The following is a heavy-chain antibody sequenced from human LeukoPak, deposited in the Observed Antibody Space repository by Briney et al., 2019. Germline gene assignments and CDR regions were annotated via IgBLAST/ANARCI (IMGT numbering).Heavy chain of an antibody. Sequence: PGGSLRLSCTASGFTLTNYAMNWVRQAPGKGLEWVSAISGSGGNTYYADSVKGRFTISRDTSKNTLYLQINSLRAEDTAVYYCASRGYFDWSSDYWGQGTLVTVSS. J-gene: IGHJ4*02. V-gene: IGHV3-23*01. CDR2: ISGSGGNT. D-gene: IGHD3-9*01. CDR1: GFTLTNYA. CDR3: ASRGYFDWSSDY.